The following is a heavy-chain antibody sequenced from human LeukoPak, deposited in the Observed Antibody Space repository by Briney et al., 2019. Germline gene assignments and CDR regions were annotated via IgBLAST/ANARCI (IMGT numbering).Heavy chain of an antibody. V-gene: IGHV3-21*04. J-gene: IGHJ4*02. CDR2: ISSSSSYI. CDR1: GFTFSSYS. D-gene: IGHD3-10*01. Sequence: PGGSLRLSCAASGFTFSSYSMNWVRQAPGKGLEWVSSISSSSSYIYYADSVKGRLTISRDNSKSTLYLEMNSLKAEDTAVYYCATYGSGSNYRRAFDYWGQGTLVTVSS. CDR3: ATYGSGSNYRRAFDY.